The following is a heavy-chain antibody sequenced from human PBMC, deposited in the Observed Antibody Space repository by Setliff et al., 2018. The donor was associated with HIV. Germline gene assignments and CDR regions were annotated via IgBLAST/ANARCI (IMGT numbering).Heavy chain of an antibody. CDR2: IHYSGST. D-gene: IGHD6-13*01. CDR3: ARHRAPPGSSWIYYYSYMDV. J-gene: IGHJ6*03. Sequence: SETLSLTCTVYGGFIKNSNYYWGWIRQPPGKGLEWIGNIHYSGSTYYNPSPKSRVTISVDTSKNQFSLKLSSVTAADRAVYYCARHRAPPGSSWIYYYSYMDVWGKGTTVTVSS. CDR1: GGFIKNSNYY. V-gene: IGHV4-39*01.